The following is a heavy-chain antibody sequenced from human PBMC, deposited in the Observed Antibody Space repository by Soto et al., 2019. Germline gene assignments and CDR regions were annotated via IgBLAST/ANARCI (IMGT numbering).Heavy chain of an antibody. V-gene: IGHV1-18*01. Sequence: ASVKVSCKASGYSFTSYVISWVRQAPGQGLEWMGWISANNGNTKNAQNFQGRVTLTTDTSTSTVYMELRSLRSEDTAVYFCARDLLAGDFWGQGTLVTVSS. CDR1: GYSFTSYV. D-gene: IGHD3-10*01. CDR3: ARDLLAGDF. J-gene: IGHJ4*02. CDR2: ISANNGNT.